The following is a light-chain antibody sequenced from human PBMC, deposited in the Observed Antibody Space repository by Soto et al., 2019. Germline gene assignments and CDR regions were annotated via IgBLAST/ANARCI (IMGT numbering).Light chain of an antibody. CDR1: QSISSY. CDR3: QQSYSTPLYT. V-gene: IGKV1-39*01. J-gene: IGKJ2*01. CDR2: AAS. Sequence: DIQMTQSPSSLSASVGDRVTITCRASQSISSYLNWYQQKPGKAPKLLIYAASSLQSGVPSRFSVSGAATDFTLTISSLQPEDFATYYCQQSYSTPLYTCGQGTKLEIK.